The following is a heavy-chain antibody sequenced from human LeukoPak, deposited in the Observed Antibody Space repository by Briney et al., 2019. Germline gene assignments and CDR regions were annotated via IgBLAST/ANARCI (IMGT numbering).Heavy chain of an antibody. V-gene: IGHV1-2*02. Sequence: ASVKVSCKAPGYTFTGYYMHWVRQAPGQGLEWMGWINPNSGGTNYAQKFQGRVTMTRDTSISTAYMELSRLRSDDTAVYYCARGWGAVRGVNVIDAFDIWGQGTMVTVSS. CDR1: GYTFTGYY. J-gene: IGHJ3*02. D-gene: IGHD3-10*01. CDR3: ARGWGAVRGVNVIDAFDI. CDR2: INPNSGGT.